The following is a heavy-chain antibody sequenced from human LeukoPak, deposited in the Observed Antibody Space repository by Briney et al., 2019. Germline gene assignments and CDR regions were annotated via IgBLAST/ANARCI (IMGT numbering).Heavy chain of an antibody. V-gene: IGHV3-7*01. J-gene: IGHJ6*03. Sequence: GGSLRLSCAASGFTFSSYAMSWVRQAPGKGLEWVANIKQDGSEKYYVDSVKGRFTISRDNAKNSLYLQMNSLRAEDTAVYYCARGPWATSGYYYYMDVWGKGTTVTVSS. CDR2: IKQDGSEK. CDR1: GFTFSSYA. D-gene: IGHD5-12*01. CDR3: ARGPWATSGYYYYMDV.